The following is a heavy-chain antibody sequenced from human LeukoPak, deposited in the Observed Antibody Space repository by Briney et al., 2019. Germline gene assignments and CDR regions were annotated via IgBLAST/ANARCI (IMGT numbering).Heavy chain of an antibody. CDR3: ARCSEPYYFDY. V-gene: IGHV4-59*01. CDR1: GGSFSGYY. Sequence: SETLSLTCAVYGGSFSGYYWSWIRQPPGKGLEWIGYIYYSGSTNYNPSLKSRVTISVDTSKNQFSLKLSSVTAADTAVYYCARCSEPYYFDYWGQGTLVTVSS. CDR2: IYYSGST. D-gene: IGHD1-14*01. J-gene: IGHJ4*02.